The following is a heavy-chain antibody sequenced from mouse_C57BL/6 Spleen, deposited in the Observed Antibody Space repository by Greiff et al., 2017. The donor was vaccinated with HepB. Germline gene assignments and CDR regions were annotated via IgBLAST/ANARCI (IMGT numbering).Heavy chain of an antibody. Sequence: VQLQESGAELVRPGTSVKMSCKASGYTFTNYWIGWAKQRPGHGLEWIGDIYPGGGYTNYNEKFKGKATLTADKSSSTAYMQFSSLTSEDSAIYYCARTTVVAEGYYFDYWGQGTTLPVSS. CDR3: ARTTVVAEGYYFDY. V-gene: IGHV1-63*01. CDR1: GYTFTNYW. J-gene: IGHJ2*01. D-gene: IGHD1-1*01. CDR2: IYPGGGYT.